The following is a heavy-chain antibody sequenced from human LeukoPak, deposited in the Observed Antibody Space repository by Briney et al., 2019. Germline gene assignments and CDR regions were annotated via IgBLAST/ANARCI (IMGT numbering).Heavy chain of an antibody. Sequence: GSLRLSCAASGFTFNSYSMNWVRQALGKWLEWVGRIKSKTDGGTTDYAAPVKGRFTISRDDSKNTLYLQMNSLKPEDTAVYYCTTDTYYYDSSDYWGQGTLVTVSS. D-gene: IGHD3-22*01. J-gene: IGHJ4*02. V-gene: IGHV3-15*01. CDR1: GFTFNSYS. CDR2: IKSKTDGGTT. CDR3: TTDTYYYDSSDY.